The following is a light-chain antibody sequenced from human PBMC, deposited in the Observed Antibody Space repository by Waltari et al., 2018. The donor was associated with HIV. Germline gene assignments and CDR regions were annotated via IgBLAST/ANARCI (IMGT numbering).Light chain of an antibody. CDR2: GAS. CDR1: QSVTTN. J-gene: IGKJ1*01. CDR3: QQYYNWPPSWT. Sequence: EIVMTQSPATLSVSPGERATLSCRASQSVTTNLAWYQQKPGQAPRVLIYGASTRASGIPARFSGSGSGTEVTLTISSLQPEDFAVYYCQQYYNWPPSWTFDQGTKVEIK. V-gene: IGKV3-15*01.